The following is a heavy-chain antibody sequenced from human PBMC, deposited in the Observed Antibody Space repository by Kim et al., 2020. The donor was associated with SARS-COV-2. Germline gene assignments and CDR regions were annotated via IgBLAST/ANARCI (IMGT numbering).Heavy chain of an antibody. J-gene: IGHJ4*02. CDR1: GYTFTNNA. CDR3: ARDFSGSFSFDY. V-gene: IGHV1-3*01. Sequence: ASVKVSCKTSGYTFTNNAMHWVRQAPGQRLEWMGWIIAGNGNTHYSQMFQGRVAITRDTSASTIYMELSSLRSEDTAVYYCARDFSGSFSFDYWGQGTLV. CDR2: IIAGNGNT. D-gene: IGHD3-10*01.